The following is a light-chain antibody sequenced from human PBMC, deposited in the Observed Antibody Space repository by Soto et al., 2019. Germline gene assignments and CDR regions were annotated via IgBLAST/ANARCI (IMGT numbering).Light chain of an antibody. Sequence: QSVLTQPPSVSGAPGQRVTISCTGSSSNIGAGYDVHWYQQLPGTGPKLLIFGNTNRPSGVPDRFSASKSGASASLAITGLQTEDEADYYCQSYDRSLSVVLGGGTK. V-gene: IGLV1-40*01. CDR1: SSNIGAGYD. CDR3: QSYDRSLSVV. J-gene: IGLJ2*01. CDR2: GNT.